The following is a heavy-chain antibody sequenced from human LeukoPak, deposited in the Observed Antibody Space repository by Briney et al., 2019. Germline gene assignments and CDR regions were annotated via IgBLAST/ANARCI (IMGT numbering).Heavy chain of an antibody. J-gene: IGHJ5*02. CDR2: IIPIFGTA. CDR3: ARRPAGGHSSGWETYWFDP. V-gene: IGHV1-69*13. CDR1: GGTFSSYA. D-gene: IGHD6-19*01. Sequence: ASVNVSCKASGGTFSSYAISWVRQATGQGLEWMGGIIPIFGTANYAQKFQGRVTITADESTSTAYMELSSLRSEDTAVYYCARRPAGGHSSGWETYWFDPWGQGTLVTVSS.